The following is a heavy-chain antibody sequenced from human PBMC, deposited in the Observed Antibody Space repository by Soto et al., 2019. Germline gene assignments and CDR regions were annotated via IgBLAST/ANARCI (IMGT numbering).Heavy chain of an antibody. CDR3: ARKGWPDVFDI. CDR2: IYYSGST. J-gene: IGHJ3*02. V-gene: IGHV4-30-4*01. CDR1: GGSISSGDYY. Sequence: QVQLQESGPGLVKPSQTLSLTCTVSGGSISSGDYYWSWIRQPPGKGLEWIGYIYYSGSTYYKSSLKSRVIISIDTSKNQVSLKLSSVTAANTAVYYCARKGWPDVFDIWGQVAMVTVSS.